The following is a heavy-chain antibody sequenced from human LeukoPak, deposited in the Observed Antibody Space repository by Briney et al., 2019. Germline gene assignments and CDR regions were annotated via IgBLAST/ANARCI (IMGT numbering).Heavy chain of an antibody. D-gene: IGHD2-15*01. CDR1: GFIFSNYR. J-gene: IGHJ3*01. CDR3: AREVVVLAATHPFDL. V-gene: IGHV3-21*01. Sequence: GGSLRLSCAASGFIFSNYRMNWVRQAPGKGLEWVSSISSTTTYIYYTDSVKGRFTISRGNAKNSLYLQMNSLRVEDTAVYYCAREVVVLAATHPFDLWGQGKMVTVSS. CDR2: ISSTTTYI.